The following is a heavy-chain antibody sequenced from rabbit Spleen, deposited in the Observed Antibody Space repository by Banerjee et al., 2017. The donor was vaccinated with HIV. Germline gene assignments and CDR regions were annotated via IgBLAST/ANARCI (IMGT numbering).Heavy chain of an antibody. CDR1: GFSFSFSYW. V-gene: IGHV1S45*01. CDR3: ARNYVDSGGL. Sequence: QEQLEESGGDLVKPEGSLTLTYTASGFSFSFSYWICWVRQAPGKGLEWIACIYAGSGGGTYYASWAKGRFTISKTSSTTVTLQMTSLTAADTATYFCARNYVDSGGLWGPGTLVPVS. CDR2: IYAGSGGGT. J-gene: IGHJ6*01. D-gene: IGHD1-1*01.